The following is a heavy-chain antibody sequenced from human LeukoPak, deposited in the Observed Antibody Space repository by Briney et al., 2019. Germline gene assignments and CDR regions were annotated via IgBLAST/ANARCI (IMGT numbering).Heavy chain of an antibody. CDR3: ARASGYGDYPDAFDI. CDR1: GGTFSSYA. CDR2: IIPIFGTA. J-gene: IGHJ3*02. V-gene: IGHV1-69*13. Sequence: ASVKVSCKASGGTFSSYAISWVRQAPGQGLEWMGGIIPIFGTANYAQKFQGRVTITADESTSTAYMELSSLRSEDTAVYYCARASGYGDYPDAFDIWGHGTLVTVSS. D-gene: IGHD4-17*01.